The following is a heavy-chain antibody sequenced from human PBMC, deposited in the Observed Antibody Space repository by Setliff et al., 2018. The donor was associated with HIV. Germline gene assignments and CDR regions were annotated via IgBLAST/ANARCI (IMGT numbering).Heavy chain of an antibody. Sequence: SVKVSCKPSGGTFNNFAINGVRQAPGQGLEWLGGIIPIFGEGNYAQKFEGRVSITADKSTNTAYMELSSLRSDDTAVYFCASPASCSDGRDFYEIFFHYWGQGTLVTVSS. CDR2: IIPIFGEG. CDR1: GGTFNNFA. V-gene: IGHV1-69*06. J-gene: IGHJ4*02. CDR3: ASPASCSDGRDFYEIFFHY. D-gene: IGHD2-21*02.